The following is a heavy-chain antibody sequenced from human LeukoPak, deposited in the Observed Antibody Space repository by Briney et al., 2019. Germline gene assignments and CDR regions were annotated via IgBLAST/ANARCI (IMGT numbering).Heavy chain of an antibody. Sequence: SGGSLRLSCAASGFTFSSYAMSWVRQAPGKGLEWVSAISGSGGSTYYADSVKGRFTISRDNSKNTLYLQMNSLRAEDTAVYYCAKRADPGTDIVVVPAAIPGPIDYWGQGTLVTV. J-gene: IGHJ4*02. CDR1: GFTFSSYA. CDR3: AKRADPGTDIVVVPAAIPGPIDY. D-gene: IGHD2-2*01. V-gene: IGHV3-23*01. CDR2: ISGSGGST.